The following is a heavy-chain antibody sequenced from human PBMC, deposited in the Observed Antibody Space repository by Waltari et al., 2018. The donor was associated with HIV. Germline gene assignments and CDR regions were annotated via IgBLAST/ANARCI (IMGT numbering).Heavy chain of an antibody. Sequence: QVQLVQSGAEVKKPGASVQVSCKASGYTFTGNYMQWVRQAPGQGLEWMGWINPNSGGTNYAQKFQGRVTMTRDTSISTAYMELSRLRSDDTAVYYCARDRARTTDYYYYGMDVWGQGTTVTVSS. CDR2: INPNSGGT. CDR3: ARDRARTTDYYYYGMDV. J-gene: IGHJ6*02. V-gene: IGHV1-2*02. CDR1: GYTFTGNY. D-gene: IGHD1-7*01.